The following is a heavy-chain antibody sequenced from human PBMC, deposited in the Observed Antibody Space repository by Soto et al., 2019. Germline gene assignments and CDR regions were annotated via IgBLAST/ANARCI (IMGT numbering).Heavy chain of an antibody. J-gene: IGHJ4*02. D-gene: IGHD5-12*01. V-gene: IGHV3-23*01. CDR2: VSASGLNP. CDR3: AEDRPRRTSGYFFNY. CDR1: GFTFSTYA. Sequence: EVQLLESGGRLVQPGGSLTLSCAASGFTFSTYAMAWVRQAPGKGLEWVSGVSASGLNPDYADPVKGRFYITRDNYKNAVSLHLNGLRAEDTALYYCAEDRPRRTSGYFFNYWSQGTPVTVTS.